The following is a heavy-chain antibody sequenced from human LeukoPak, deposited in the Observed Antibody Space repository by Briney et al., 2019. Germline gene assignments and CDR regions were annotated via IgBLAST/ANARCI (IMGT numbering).Heavy chain of an antibody. Sequence: GGSLRLSCAASGFTFSSYWMSWVRQAPGKGLEWVANIKQDGSEKYYVDSVKGRFTISRDNAKNSLYLQMNSLRAEDTAVYYCAKPWPAAGAHDAFDIWGQGTMVTVSS. J-gene: IGHJ3*02. CDR2: IKQDGSEK. CDR3: AKPWPAAGAHDAFDI. CDR1: GFTFSSYW. V-gene: IGHV3-7*03. D-gene: IGHD6-13*01.